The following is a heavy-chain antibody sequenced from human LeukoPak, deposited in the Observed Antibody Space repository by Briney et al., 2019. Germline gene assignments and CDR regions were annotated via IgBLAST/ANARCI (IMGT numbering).Heavy chain of an antibody. CDR1: GGSFGNYA. CDR3: ARVQGYYYYGMDV. V-gene: IGHV1-69*04. J-gene: IGHJ6*02. Sequence: SVKVSCKASGGSFGNYAISWVRQAPGQGLEWMGRIIPILGLANYAQKFQGRVTMTRDTSTSTVYMELSSLRSEDTAVYYCARVQGYYYYGMDVWGQGTTVTVSS. CDR2: IIPILGLA.